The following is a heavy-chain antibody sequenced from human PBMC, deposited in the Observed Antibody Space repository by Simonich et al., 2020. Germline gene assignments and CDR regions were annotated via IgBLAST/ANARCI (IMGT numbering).Heavy chain of an antibody. CDR1: GYTFTGYF. V-gene: IGHV1-2*02. CDR2: NNPNSGGT. D-gene: IGHD6-13*01. J-gene: IGHJ1*01. Sequence: QVQLVQSGAEGKKPGASVKVSCKASGYTFTGYFMHWVRQAPGQGLEWMEWNNPNSGGTNYAQKFQGRVTMTRDTSISTAYMELSRLRSDDTAVYYCARSHIAAAGTGYFQHWGQGTLVTVSS. CDR3: ARSHIAAAGTGYFQH.